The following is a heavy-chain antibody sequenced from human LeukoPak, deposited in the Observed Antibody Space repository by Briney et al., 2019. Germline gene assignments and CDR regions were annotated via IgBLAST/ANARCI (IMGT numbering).Heavy chain of an antibody. CDR3: ARDVHMLGYCTNGVCRKFDP. Sequence: ASVKVSCKASGYTFTSYYMHWVRQAPGQGLEWMGIINPSGGSTSYAQKFQGRGTMTRDTSTGTVYMELSSLRSEDTAVYYCARDVHMLGYCTNGVCRKFDPWGQGTLVTVSS. CDR2: INPSGGST. D-gene: IGHD2-8*01. V-gene: IGHV1-46*01. J-gene: IGHJ5*02. CDR1: GYTFTSYY.